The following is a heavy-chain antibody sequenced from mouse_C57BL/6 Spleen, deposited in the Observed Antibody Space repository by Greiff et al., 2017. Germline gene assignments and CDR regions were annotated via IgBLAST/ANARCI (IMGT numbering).Heavy chain of an antibody. J-gene: IGHJ3*01. CDR2: INPNHGGT. Sequence: EVQLQQSGPELVKPGASVKIPCKASGYTFTDYNMDWVKQSPGKSLEWIGDINPNHGGTIYNQKFKGKATLTVDKSSSTAYMELRSLTSEDTAVYYCARPYSNYQAWFAYWGQGTLVTVSA. CDR1: GYTFTDYN. D-gene: IGHD2-5*01. V-gene: IGHV1-18*01. CDR3: ARPYSNYQAWFAY.